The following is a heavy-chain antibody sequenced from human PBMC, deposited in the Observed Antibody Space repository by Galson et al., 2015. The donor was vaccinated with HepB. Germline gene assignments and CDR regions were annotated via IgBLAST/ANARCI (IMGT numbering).Heavy chain of an antibody. Sequence: PALVKPTQTLTLTCTFSGFSLNTKGMGVGWIRQPPGKALEWIAVIYWDGDQRYSPSLRDKLTITKDTSKNQVVLTMTNTAPVDTATYYCAHLTLWFEDLSGTNWFDPWGQGILVTVSS. J-gene: IGHJ5*02. D-gene: IGHD3-10*01. CDR3: AHLTLWFEDLSGTNWFDP. CDR1: GFSLNTKGMG. CDR2: IYWDGDQ. V-gene: IGHV2-5*02.